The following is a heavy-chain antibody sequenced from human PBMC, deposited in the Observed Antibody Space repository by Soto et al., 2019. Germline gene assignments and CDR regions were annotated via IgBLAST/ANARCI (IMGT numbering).Heavy chain of an antibody. V-gene: IGHV3-30*18. CDR1: GFTFSSYG. CDR3: AKDRSSRSGNYPGYYYGMDV. Sequence: QVQLVESGGGVVQPGRSLRLSCAASGFTFSSYGMHWVRQAPGKGLEWVAVISHDGRNKFYADSVKGRFTISRDNSENTLYLQMNSLIPEDTAVYYCAKDRSSRSGNYPGYYYGMDVWGQGTTVSVSS. D-gene: IGHD1-26*01. J-gene: IGHJ6*02. CDR2: ISHDGRNK.